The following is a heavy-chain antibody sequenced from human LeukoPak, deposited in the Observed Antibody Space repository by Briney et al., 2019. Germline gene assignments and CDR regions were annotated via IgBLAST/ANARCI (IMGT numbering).Heavy chain of an antibody. CDR2: IYDSGST. D-gene: IGHD6-19*01. CDR3: ARHSGWAFDY. CDR1: GGSIRSSYYY. Sequence: SETLSLTCTVSGGSIRSSYYYWGWIRQPPGKGLEWIGSIYDSGSTYYNPSLKSRVTISVDTSKNQFSLKLSSVTAADTAVYYCARHSGWAFDYWGQGTLITVSS. J-gene: IGHJ4*02. V-gene: IGHV4-39*01.